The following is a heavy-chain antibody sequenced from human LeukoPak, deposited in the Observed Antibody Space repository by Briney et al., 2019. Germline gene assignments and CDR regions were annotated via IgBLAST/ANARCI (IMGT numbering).Heavy chain of an antibody. CDR1: GGSISSSNW. J-gene: IGHJ4*02. D-gene: IGHD3-10*01. Sequence: PSGTLSLTCAVSGGSISSSNWWSWVRQPPGKGLEWVAFIRYDGSNKYYTDSVKGRFTISRDNSKNTLYLQMNSLRAEDTAVYYCAKDESTGSFDYWGQGTLVTVSS. CDR2: IRYDGSNK. CDR3: AKDESTGSFDY. V-gene: IGHV3-30*02.